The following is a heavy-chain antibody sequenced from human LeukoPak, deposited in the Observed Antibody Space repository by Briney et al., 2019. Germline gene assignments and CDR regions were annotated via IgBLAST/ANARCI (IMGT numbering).Heavy chain of an antibody. CDR3: ASPKAARSSFFDY. Sequence: GGSLRLSCAASGFTFSSYGMHWVRQAPGKGLEWVAFIRYDGSNKYYADSVKGRFTISRDNSKNTLYLQMNSLRAEDTAVYYCASPKAARSSFFDYWGQGTLVTVSS. V-gene: IGHV3-30*02. CDR1: GFTFSSYG. J-gene: IGHJ4*02. D-gene: IGHD6-6*01. CDR2: IRYDGSNK.